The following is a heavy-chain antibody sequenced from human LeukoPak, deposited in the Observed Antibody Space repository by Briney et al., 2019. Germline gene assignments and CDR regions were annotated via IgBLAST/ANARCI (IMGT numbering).Heavy chain of an antibody. V-gene: IGHV4-59*08. D-gene: IGHD3-9*01. J-gene: IGHJ4*02. Sequence: PSETLSLTCTVSGGSISSYYWSWIRQPPGKGLEWIGYIYYSGSTNYNPSLKSRVTISVDTSKNQFSLKLSSVTAADTAVYYCARIWERYFDWLSIDYWGQGTLVTVSS. CDR2: IYYSGST. CDR3: ARIWERYFDWLSIDY. CDR1: GGSISSYY.